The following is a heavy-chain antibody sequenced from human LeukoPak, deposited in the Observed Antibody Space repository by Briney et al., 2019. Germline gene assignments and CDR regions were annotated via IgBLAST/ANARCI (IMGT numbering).Heavy chain of an antibody. J-gene: IGHJ4*02. CDR1: GFTFSSYS. Sequence: PGGSLRLSCAASGFTFSSYSMNWVRQAPGKGLEWVSYISSSSSTIYYADSVKGRFTISRDNAKNSLYLQMNSLRAEDTAVYYCARDGETITMVRGVSDYWGQGTLVTVSS. V-gene: IGHV3-48*04. CDR3: ARDGETITMVRGVSDY. CDR2: ISSSSSTI. D-gene: IGHD3-10*01.